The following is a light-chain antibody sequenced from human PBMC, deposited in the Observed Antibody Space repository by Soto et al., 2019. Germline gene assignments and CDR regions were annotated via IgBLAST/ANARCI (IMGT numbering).Light chain of an antibody. V-gene: IGLV2-11*01. Sequence: QSALTQPRSVSGSPGQSVTISCTGTSSDVGGYNYVSWYQQHLGKAPKLMIYDVSKRPSGVPDRFSGSKSGNTASLTISGLQAEDEADYYCCSYAGSYWVFGGGTKVTVL. J-gene: IGLJ3*02. CDR3: CSYAGSYWV. CDR1: SSDVGGYNY. CDR2: DVS.